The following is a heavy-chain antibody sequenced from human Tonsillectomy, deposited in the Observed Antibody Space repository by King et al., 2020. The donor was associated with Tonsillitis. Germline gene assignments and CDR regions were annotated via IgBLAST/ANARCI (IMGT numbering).Heavy chain of an antibody. D-gene: IGHD5-18*01. V-gene: IGHV4-59*01. J-gene: IGHJ4*02. Sequence: QLPESGPGLVKPSETLSLTCTVSGGSISSYYWSWIRQPPGKGLEWIGYIYYSGSTNYNPSLKSRVTISVDTSKKQFSLKLSSVTAADTAVYYCARDRGYSYGFNIDYWGQGTLVTVSS. CDR3: ARDRGYSYGFNIDY. CDR2: IYYSGST. CDR1: GGSISSYY.